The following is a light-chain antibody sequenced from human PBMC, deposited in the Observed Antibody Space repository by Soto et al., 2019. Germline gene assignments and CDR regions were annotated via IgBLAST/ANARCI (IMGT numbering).Light chain of an antibody. CDR2: GAS. J-gene: IGKJ1*01. Sequence: EIVLTQSPGTLSVSPGERATLSCRASQSVSSKLAWYQQKPGQAPRLLFYGASTGATGIPARFSGSGSETEFPLAISSLQSEDFAVYYCQQYNNWPGTFGQGTKVDIK. CDR1: QSVSSK. V-gene: IGKV3-15*01. CDR3: QQYNNWPGT.